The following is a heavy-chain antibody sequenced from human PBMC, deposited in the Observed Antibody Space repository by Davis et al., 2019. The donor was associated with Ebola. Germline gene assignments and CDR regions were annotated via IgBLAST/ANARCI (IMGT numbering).Heavy chain of an antibody. D-gene: IGHD3-10*01. CDR2: ISSSCSTI. Sequence: GGSLRLSCVVSGFTFSDYYMSWIRQAPGKGLEWVSYISSSCSTIYYADSVKGRFTISRDNSKNTLYLQMNSLKTEDTAVYYCTTEPLLWFGELLYTPYYGMDVWGQGTTVTVSS. CDR1: GFTFSDYY. J-gene: IGHJ6*02. V-gene: IGHV3-11*01. CDR3: TTEPLLWFGELLYTPYYGMDV.